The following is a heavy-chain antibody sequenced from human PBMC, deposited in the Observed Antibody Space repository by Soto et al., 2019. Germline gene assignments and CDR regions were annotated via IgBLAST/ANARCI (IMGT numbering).Heavy chain of an antibody. CDR3: ARDPYYYDSSGYYYYYGMDV. Sequence: QVQLQESGPGLVKPSETLSLTCTVSGGSISSYYWSWIRQPAGKGLEWIGRIYTSVSNNYNPSLKLRVTMSVDTSKNQFSLKLSSVTAADTAVYYCARDPYYYDSSGYYYYYGMDVWGQGTTVTVSS. V-gene: IGHV4-4*07. J-gene: IGHJ6*02. D-gene: IGHD3-22*01. CDR2: IYTSVSN. CDR1: GGSISSYY.